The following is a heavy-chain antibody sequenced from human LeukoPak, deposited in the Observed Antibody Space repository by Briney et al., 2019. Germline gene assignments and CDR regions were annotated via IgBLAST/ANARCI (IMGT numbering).Heavy chain of an antibody. CDR2: IYSGGST. CDR3: AKSIAAAGRGFDY. CDR1: GFTVSSNY. Sequence: GGSLRLSCAASGFTVSSNYMSWVRQAPGKGLEWVSVIYSGGSTYYADSVKGRFTISRDNSKNTVNLQMNSLRVEDTAVYFCAKSIAAAGRGFDYWGQGTPVTVSS. J-gene: IGHJ4*02. V-gene: IGHV3-66*01. D-gene: IGHD6-25*01.